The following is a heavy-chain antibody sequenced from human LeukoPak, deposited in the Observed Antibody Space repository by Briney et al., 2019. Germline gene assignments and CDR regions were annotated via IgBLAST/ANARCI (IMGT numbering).Heavy chain of an antibody. V-gene: IGHV4-59*12. CDR2: IYYSGST. D-gene: IGHD5-12*01. CDR3: ARDHSGYDLRVYNWFDP. CDR1: GGSISSYY. J-gene: IGHJ5*02. Sequence: SETLSLTCTVSGGSISSYYWSWIRQPPGKGLEWIGYIYYSGSTNYNPSLKSRVTISVDTSKNQFSLKLSSVTAADTAVYYCARDHSGYDLRVYNWFDPWGQGTLVTVSS.